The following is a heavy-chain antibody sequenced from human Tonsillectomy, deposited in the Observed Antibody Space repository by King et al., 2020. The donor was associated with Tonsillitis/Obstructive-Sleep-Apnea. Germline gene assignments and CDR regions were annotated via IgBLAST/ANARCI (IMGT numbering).Heavy chain of an antibody. Sequence: VQLVESAAEVKKPGESLRISCEGSGYSFTSYWITWVRQMPGKGLEWMGRIDPIDSYTNYRPSFQGHVTISADTSISTAYLQWSSLKASDTAMYYCARVDCSSASCYSENWFDLWGQGTLVTVSS. D-gene: IGHD2-2*01. CDR1: GYSFTSYW. CDR2: IDPIDSYT. CDR3: ARVDCSSASCYSENWFDL. J-gene: IGHJ5*02. V-gene: IGHV5-10-1*03.